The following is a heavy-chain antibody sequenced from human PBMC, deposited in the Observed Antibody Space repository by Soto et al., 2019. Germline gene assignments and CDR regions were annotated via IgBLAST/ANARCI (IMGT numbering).Heavy chain of an antibody. J-gene: IGHJ4*02. V-gene: IGHV4-30-4*01. CDR1: GGFISRGDNY. D-gene: IGHD1-7*01. Sequence: QVQLQESGPGLVKPSRTLSLTCTVSGGFISRGDNYWSWIRQPPGKGLEWIGYIYTGGSTYYNPSVKGRLTISVDTSKNQFSLKLSSVTATDTAVYYCAREDWNYGRPFDYWGQGILVTVSS. CDR3: AREDWNYGRPFDY. CDR2: IYTGGST.